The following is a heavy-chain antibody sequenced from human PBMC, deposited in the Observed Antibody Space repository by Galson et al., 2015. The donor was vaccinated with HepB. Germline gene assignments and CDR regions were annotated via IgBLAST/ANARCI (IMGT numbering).Heavy chain of an antibody. V-gene: IGHV3-21*01. J-gene: IGHJ4*02. CDR2: ISSSGYYT. Sequence: SLRLSCAGSEFIFSDFTMNWVRQVPGKGLEWVSSISSSGYYTDYADSVKGRFTISRDNSKNSLFLQMDSLRAADTAVYYCARVLSTSWASGFDYWGQGTLVTVS. CDR1: EFIFSDFT. D-gene: IGHD2-2*01. CDR3: ARVLSTSWASGFDY.